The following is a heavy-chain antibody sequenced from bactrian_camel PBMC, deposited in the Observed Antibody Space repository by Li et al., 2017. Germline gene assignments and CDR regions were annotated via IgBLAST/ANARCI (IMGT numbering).Heavy chain of an antibody. Sequence: VQLVESGGGLVQPGGSLRLSCAASGFTFSSYDMIWVRQAPGKGLEWLSGISSAGGNTYYADSVKGRFTISRDNAKNTVYLQQNSLKFEDTAVYYCATDLESAGWIGYVPHHYWGQGTQVTVS. V-gene: IGHV3S40*01. D-gene: IGHD1*01. J-gene: IGHJ4*01. CDR1: GFTFSSYD. CDR2: ISSAGGNT. CDR3: ATDLESAGWIGYVPHHY.